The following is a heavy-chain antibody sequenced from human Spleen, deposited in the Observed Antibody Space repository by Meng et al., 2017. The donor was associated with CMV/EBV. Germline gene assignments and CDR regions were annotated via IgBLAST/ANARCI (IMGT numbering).Heavy chain of an antibody. CDR3: ARDSSAVHNWLDS. CDR1: GFRFDAHG. V-gene: IGHV3-7*01. Sequence: GGSLRLSCAASGFRFDAHGMNWVRQAPGKGLEWVANIKQDGSEKYYVDSVKGRFTISRDNAKNSLYLQMNSLRAEDTAVYYCARDSSAVHNWLDSWGQGTLVTVSS. CDR2: IKQDGSEK. J-gene: IGHJ5*01. D-gene: IGHD1-26*01.